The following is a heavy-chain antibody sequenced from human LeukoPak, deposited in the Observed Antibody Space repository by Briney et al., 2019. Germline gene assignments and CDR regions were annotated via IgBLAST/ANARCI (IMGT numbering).Heavy chain of an antibody. CDR2: ISYDGSNK. V-gene: IGHV3-30-3*01. Sequence: GGSLRLSCAASGFTVSSYAMHWVRQAPGKGLEWVAVISYDGSNKYYADSVKGRFTISRDNSKHTLYLQMNSLRAEDTAVYYCARDYYDSSGYVGGIDYWGQGTLVTVSS. CDR1: GFTVSSYA. J-gene: IGHJ4*02. CDR3: ARDYYDSSGYVGGIDY. D-gene: IGHD3-22*01.